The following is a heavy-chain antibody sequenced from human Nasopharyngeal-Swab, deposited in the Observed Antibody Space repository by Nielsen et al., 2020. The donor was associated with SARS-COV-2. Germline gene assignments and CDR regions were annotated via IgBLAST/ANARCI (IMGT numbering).Heavy chain of an antibody. J-gene: IGHJ5*02. Sequence: LSCTVSGGSISSYYWSWIRQPPGKGLEWIGYIYYSGSTNYNPSLKSRVTISVDTSKNQFSLKLSSVTAADTAVYYCARLAKNWFDPWGQGTLVTVSS. V-gene: IGHV4-59*01. CDR1: GGSISSYY. CDR3: ARLAKNWFDP. CDR2: IYYSGST.